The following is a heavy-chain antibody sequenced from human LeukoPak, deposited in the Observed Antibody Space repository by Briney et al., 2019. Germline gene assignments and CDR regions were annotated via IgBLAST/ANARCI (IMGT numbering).Heavy chain of an antibody. CDR2: IHYGGTT. Sequence: PSETLSLTCAVSGDSISRRDLYWSWIRQPPGKGLEWIGYIHYGGTTYYSPSLKRRVIISPDTSKNQFSLQLTSVTAADTAVYYCTRGAMIGGIPYSPGEWGQGTLVTVSS. D-gene: IGHD3-10*01. CDR1: GDSISRRDLY. V-gene: IGHV4-30-4*01. J-gene: IGHJ4*02. CDR3: TRGAMIGGIPYSPGE.